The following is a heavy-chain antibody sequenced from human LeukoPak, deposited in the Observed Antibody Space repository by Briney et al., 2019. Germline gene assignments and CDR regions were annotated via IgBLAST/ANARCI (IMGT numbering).Heavy chain of an antibody. V-gene: IGHV3-30*02. J-gene: IGHJ4*02. Sequence: PGGSLRLSCAASGFTFSSYGMHWVRQAPGKGLEWVAFIRYDGSNKYYADSVKGRFTISRDNSKNTLYLQMNSLRAEDTAVYYCAKDLFTWGSGCGDLSDYWGQGTLVTVSS. CDR3: AKDLFTWGSGCGDLSDY. CDR1: GFTFSSYG. D-gene: IGHD3-10*01. CDR2: IRYDGSNK.